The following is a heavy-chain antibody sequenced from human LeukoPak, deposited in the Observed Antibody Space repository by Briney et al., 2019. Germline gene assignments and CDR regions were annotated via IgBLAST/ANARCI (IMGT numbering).Heavy chain of an antibody. CDR1: GFTFSNYW. CDR3: ARDLGQYYDTSDNWFDP. J-gene: IGHJ5*02. V-gene: IGHV3-74*01. D-gene: IGHD3-22*01. CDR2: INSDGINT. Sequence: GGSLRLSCAASGFTFSNYWMHWVRQAPGKGLVWVSRINSDGINTSYADSMKGRFTISRDNAKNTLNLRMNSLRAEDTAVYYCARDLGQYYDTSDNWFDPWGQGTLVTVSS.